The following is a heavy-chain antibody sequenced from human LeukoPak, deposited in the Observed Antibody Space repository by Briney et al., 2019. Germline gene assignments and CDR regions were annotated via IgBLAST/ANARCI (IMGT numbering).Heavy chain of an antibody. CDR2: INHSGST. CDR1: GGSISGYY. Sequence: KTSETLSLTCTVSGGSISGYYWSWIRQPPGKGLEWIGEINHSGSTNYNPSLKSRVTISVDTSKNQFSLKLSSVTAADTAVYYCARFPIWLRGTLFDYWGQGTLVTVSS. CDR3: ARFPIWLRGTLFDY. V-gene: IGHV4-34*01. D-gene: IGHD5-12*01. J-gene: IGHJ4*02.